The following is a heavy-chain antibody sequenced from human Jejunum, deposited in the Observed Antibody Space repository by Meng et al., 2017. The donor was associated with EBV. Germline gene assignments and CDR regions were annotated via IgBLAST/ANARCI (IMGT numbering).Heavy chain of an antibody. V-gene: IGHV4-34*01. CDR3: ARYGKCSGISFYCFDP. CDR1: GRSLAHSY. Sequence: WVDARLRLSATLSLVSGAYGRSLAHSYRPWIRQPRGKGLEWIGEIRHSGTTKYNPSLKSRVTISLNTSNNQFSLNLNSVTAADTSLYYCARYGKCSGISFYCFDPWGQGTLVTVS. J-gene: IGHJ5*02. CDR2: IRHSGTT. D-gene: IGHD2-15*01.